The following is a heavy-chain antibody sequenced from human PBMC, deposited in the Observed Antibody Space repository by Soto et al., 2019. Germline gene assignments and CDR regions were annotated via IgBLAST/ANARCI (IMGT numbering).Heavy chain of an antibody. CDR2: IYSGGTT. CDR3: ARSTEWNAFEL. Sequence: EEQLVETGGGSIQPGGSLRLSCAVSGFTVIRDYMNWVRQAPGKGLEWVSVIYSGGTTYHADSVKGRFTISRDNSGNTLLLQMNSLRAEDTAMYYCARSTEWNAFELWGQGTMVTVSS. CDR1: GFTVIRDY. D-gene: IGHD3-3*01. V-gene: IGHV3-53*02. J-gene: IGHJ3*01.